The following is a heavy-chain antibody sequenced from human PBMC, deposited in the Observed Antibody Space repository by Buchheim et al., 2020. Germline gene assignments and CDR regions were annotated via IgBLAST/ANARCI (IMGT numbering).Heavy chain of an antibody. CDR2: ISSSGTST. Sequence: RLSCAASGFTFDNFAMSWVRQAPGKGLEWVSGISSSGTSTYYADSVKGRFSLSRDNSKKTLYLEMDSLRAEESAVYYCWKDQMGNYYVGMDAWGQGTT. J-gene: IGHJ6*02. V-gene: IGHV3-23*01. CDR3: WKDQMGNYYVGMDA. D-gene: IGHD3-16*01. CDR1: GFTFDNFA.